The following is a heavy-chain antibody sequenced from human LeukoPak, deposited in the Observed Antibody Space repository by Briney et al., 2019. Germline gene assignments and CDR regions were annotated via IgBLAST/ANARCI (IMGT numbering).Heavy chain of an antibody. CDR2: ISAYNGYT. D-gene: IGHD6-6*01. Sequence: ASVKVSCKASGYTFTSYGISWVRQAPGQGLEWMGWISAYNGYTNYAQKLQGRVTMTTDTSTSTAYMELRSLRSDDTAVYYCARRASSRSSFAFDIWGLGTMVTVSS. V-gene: IGHV1-18*01. CDR3: ARRASSRSSFAFDI. J-gene: IGHJ3*02. CDR1: GYTFTSYG.